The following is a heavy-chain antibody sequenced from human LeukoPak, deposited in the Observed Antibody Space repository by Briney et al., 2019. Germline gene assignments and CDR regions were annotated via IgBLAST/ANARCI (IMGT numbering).Heavy chain of an antibody. D-gene: IGHD1-26*01. CDR1: GYTFTGFY. J-gene: IGHJ3*02. Sequence: GASVKVSCKASGYTFTGFYMHWVRQAPGQGLEWMGRVNPNSGGTNYAQKFQGRITMTRDTSISTDYMELSRLRSDDTAVYYCASGGGSYGDIWGQGTMVTVSS. CDR3: ASGGGSYGDI. CDR2: VNPNSGGT. V-gene: IGHV1-2*06.